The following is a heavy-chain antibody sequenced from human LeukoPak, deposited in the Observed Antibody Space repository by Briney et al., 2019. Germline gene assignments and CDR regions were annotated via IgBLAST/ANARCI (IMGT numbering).Heavy chain of an antibody. CDR2: ISAYNGNT. CDR3: ARGRYCSGGSCYSAGFFDY. CDR1: GYTFTGYY. V-gene: IGHV1-18*04. Sequence: ASVKVSCKASGYTFTGYYMHWVRQAPGQGLEWMGWISAYNGNTNYAQKLQGRVTMTTDTSTSTAYMELRSLRSDDTAVYYCARGRYCSGGSCYSAGFFDYWGQGTLVTVSS. J-gene: IGHJ4*02. D-gene: IGHD2-15*01.